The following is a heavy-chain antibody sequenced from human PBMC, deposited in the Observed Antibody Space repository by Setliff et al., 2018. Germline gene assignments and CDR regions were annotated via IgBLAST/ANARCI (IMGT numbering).Heavy chain of an antibody. CDR3: AITTGYRLEGDFDY. CDR2: IHDSGNPT. V-gene: IGHV3-11*01. CDR1: GFTFSNYY. Sequence: GGSLRLSCAASGFTFSNYYMTWIRQAPGKGLEWISYIHDSGNPTYYADSVKGRFTVSRDNAKNSLYLQMTSLRAEDTAIYYCAITTGYRLEGDFDYWGQGTLVTVSS. J-gene: IGHJ4*02. D-gene: IGHD3-16*01.